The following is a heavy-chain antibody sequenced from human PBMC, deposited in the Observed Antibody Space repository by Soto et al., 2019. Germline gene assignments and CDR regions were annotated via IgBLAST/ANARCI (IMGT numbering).Heavy chain of an antibody. Sequence: QVQLQESGPGLVKPSETLSLTCTVSGGSISSYYWSWIRQPPGKGLEWIGYIYYSGSTNYNPSLKSRVTISVDTSKNQFSLKLSSVTAADTAVYYCARGSREGSGNWFDPWGQGTLVTVSS. CDR2: IYYSGST. CDR3: ARGSREGSGNWFDP. CDR1: GGSISSYY. V-gene: IGHV4-59*08. D-gene: IGHD1-26*01. J-gene: IGHJ5*02.